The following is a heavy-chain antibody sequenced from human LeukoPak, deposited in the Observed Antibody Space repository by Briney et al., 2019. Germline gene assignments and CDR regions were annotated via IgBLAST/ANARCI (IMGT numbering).Heavy chain of an antibody. CDR2: INRSGST. J-gene: IGHJ4*02. CDR1: GGSFSGYY. D-gene: IGHD6-13*01. CDR3: ARGRRIAAAGTGSYYFDY. V-gene: IGHV4-34*01. Sequence: PSETLSLTCAVYGGSFSGYYWSWIRQPPGKGLEWIGEINRSGSTNYNPSLKSRVTISVDTSKNQFSLKLSSVTAADTAVYYCARGRRIAAAGTGSYYFDYWGQGTLVTVSS.